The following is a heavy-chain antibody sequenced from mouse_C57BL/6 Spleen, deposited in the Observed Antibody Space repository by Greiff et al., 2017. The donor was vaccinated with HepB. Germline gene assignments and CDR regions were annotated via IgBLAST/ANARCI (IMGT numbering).Heavy chain of an antibody. J-gene: IGHJ3*01. CDR1: GYSITSGYY. CDR3: ARRAGSSLFAY. CDR2: ISYDGSN. D-gene: IGHD1-1*01. Sequence: EVKLVESGPGLVKPSQSLSLTCSVTGYSITSGYYWNWIRQFPGNKLEWMGYISYDGSNNYNPSLKNRISITRDTSKNQFFLKLNSVTTEDTATYYCARRAGSSLFAYWGQGTLVTVSA. V-gene: IGHV3-6*01.